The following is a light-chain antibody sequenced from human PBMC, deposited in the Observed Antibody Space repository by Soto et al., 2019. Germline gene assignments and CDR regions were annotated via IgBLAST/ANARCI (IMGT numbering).Light chain of an antibody. J-gene: IGKJ1*01. CDR2: LGS. CDR1: QILLHSNGNNY. Sequence: DIVMTQSPPSLPVTPGEPASISCRSSQILLHSNGNNYLDWYLQKPGHSPQLVIYLGSNRASGVPDRFNGSGSGTDFTLKISRVETEDVGVYYCMQALQTPPTFGQGTKVDI. V-gene: IGKV2-28*01. CDR3: MQALQTPPT.